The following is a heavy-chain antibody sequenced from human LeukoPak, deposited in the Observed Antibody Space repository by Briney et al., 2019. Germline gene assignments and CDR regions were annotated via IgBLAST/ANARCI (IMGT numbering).Heavy chain of an antibody. V-gene: IGHV3-64*01. J-gene: IGHJ4*02. CDR2: TSSNGGST. Sequence: GGSLRLSCAASGFTFSSYVMYWVRQAPGKGLEYVSSTSSNGGSTYYANSVKGRFTISRDNSKNTLYLQMGSLRAEDMAVYYCARGGQSKYDSSGYLNYFDYWGQGTLVTVSS. D-gene: IGHD3-22*01. CDR3: ARGGQSKYDSSGYLNYFDY. CDR1: GFTFSSYV.